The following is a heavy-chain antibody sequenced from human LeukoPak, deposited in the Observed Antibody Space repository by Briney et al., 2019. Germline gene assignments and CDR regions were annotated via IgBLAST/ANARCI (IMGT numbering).Heavy chain of an antibody. CDR2: ISAYNGNT. CDR1: GYTFTSYG. CDR3: ARDQGPNVLLWFGELPLH. J-gene: IGHJ4*02. D-gene: IGHD3-10*01. Sequence: ASVKVSCKASGYTFTSYGISWVRQAPGQGLEWMGWISAYNGNTNYAQKLQGRVTMTTDTSTSTAYMELRSLRSDDTAVYYCARDQGPNVLLWFGELPLHWGQGTLVTVSS. V-gene: IGHV1-18*01.